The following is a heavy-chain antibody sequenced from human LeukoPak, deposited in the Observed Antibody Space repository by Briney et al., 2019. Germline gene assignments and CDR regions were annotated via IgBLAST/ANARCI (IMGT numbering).Heavy chain of an antibody. Sequence: GGSLRLSCAVSGFSVSTYAMSWVRQAPGKGLEWVASMSGSGGKTNYAESVKGRFTVSRDNSKNTLYLQMNSLRAEDTAVYYCARLPSGDVWGQGTTVTVSS. CDR3: ARLPSGDV. J-gene: IGHJ6*02. D-gene: IGHD4-11*01. V-gene: IGHV3-23*01. CDR2: MSGSGGKT. CDR1: GFSVSTYA.